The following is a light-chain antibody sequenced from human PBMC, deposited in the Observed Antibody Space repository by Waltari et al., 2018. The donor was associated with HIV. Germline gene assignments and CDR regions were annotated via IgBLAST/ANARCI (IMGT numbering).Light chain of an antibody. J-gene: IGKJ4*01. Sequence: DIVMTQSPDSLPVSLGERATMNCRSSRTDYFNSNNQNYLAWYQQKPGQSPKVLIYWASTRASGVPGRFSGSGSGTDFNLTISSLQADDVAVYYCQQYYTIESTFGGGTKVEIK. V-gene: IGKV4-1*01. CDR3: QQYYTIEST. CDR1: RTDYFNSNNQNY. CDR2: WAS.